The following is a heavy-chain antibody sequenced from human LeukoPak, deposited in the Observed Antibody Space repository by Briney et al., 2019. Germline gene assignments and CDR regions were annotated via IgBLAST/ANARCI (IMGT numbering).Heavy chain of an antibody. CDR3: ATDGAGFDS. CDR1: GLIYRDYY. CDR2: INIGCTNK. V-gene: IGHV3-11*01. J-gene: IGHJ5*01. Sequence: PGGSLRLYCASSGLIYRDYYMSWIRQAPGRGLECLSYINIGCTNKQYAESVKGGFPISSHNAQNSLYLEMTNLRAEDAAVYYCATDGAGFDSWGQGVLVTVSS.